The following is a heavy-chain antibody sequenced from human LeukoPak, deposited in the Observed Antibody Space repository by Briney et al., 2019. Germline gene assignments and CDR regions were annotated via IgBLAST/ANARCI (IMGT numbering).Heavy chain of an antibody. V-gene: IGHV3-23*01. Sequence: GGSLRLSCVASGFTFTSYAMSWVRQAPGKGLELVSAISSSGGTTYYADSVKGRFTISRDNSKNTLYMQMHSLRAEDTAVYYCAKALGSIVVTTTDYWGQGTLVTVSS. J-gene: IGHJ4*02. CDR2: ISSSGGTT. D-gene: IGHD5-12*01. CDR1: GFTFTSYA. CDR3: AKALGSIVVTTTDY.